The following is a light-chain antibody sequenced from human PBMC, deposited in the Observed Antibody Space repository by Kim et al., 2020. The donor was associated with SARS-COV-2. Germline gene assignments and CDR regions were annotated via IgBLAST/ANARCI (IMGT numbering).Light chain of an antibody. CDR2: QDN. J-gene: IGLJ3*02. Sequence: SGAPGQTASITCPGNTVGEKYYSWYQQKPGQSPVPVIYQDNKRPSGIPDRFSGSNSGNTATLTISGTQAMDEADYYCQAWDSSTVVFGGGTQLTVL. CDR1: TVGEKY. CDR3: QAWDSSTVV. V-gene: IGLV3-1*01.